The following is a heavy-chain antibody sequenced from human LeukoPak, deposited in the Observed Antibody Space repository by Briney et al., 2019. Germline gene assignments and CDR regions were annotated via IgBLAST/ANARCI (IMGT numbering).Heavy chain of an antibody. J-gene: IGHJ4*02. CDR1: GFTFSSYA. CDR3: ASYTAYYYDSSGRYSFDY. Sequence: GGSLRLSCAASGFTFSSYAMSWVRQAPGKGLEWVSAISGSGGSTYYADSVKGRFTISRDNSKNTLYLQMNSLRAEDTAVYYCASYTAYYYDSSGRYSFDYWGQGTLVTVSS. CDR2: ISGSGGST. D-gene: IGHD3-22*01. V-gene: IGHV3-23*01.